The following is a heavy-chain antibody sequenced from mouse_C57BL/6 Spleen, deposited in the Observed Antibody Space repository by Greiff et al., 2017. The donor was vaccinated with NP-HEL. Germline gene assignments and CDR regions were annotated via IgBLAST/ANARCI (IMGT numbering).Heavy chain of an antibody. CDR2: INPYNGDT. Sequence: EVQLQQSGPELVKPGDSVKISCKASGYSFTGYFMNWVMQSHGKSLEWIGRINPYNGDTFYNQKFKGKATLTVDKSSSTAHMELRSLTSEDSAVYYCARYDYDRGYYFEYWGQGTTLTVSS. D-gene: IGHD2-4*01. CDR1: GYSFTGYF. J-gene: IGHJ2*01. V-gene: IGHV1-20*01. CDR3: ARYDYDRGYYFEY.